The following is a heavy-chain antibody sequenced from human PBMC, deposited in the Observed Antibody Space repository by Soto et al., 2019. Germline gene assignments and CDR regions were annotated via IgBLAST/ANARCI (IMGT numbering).Heavy chain of an antibody. J-gene: IGHJ6*03. Sequence: GASVKVSCKASGYTFTSYYMHWVRQAPGQGLEWIGIINPSGGSTSYAQKFQGRVTITRDTSVSTAYMELSSLRSEDTAVYYCARVNFGDYDLYYYMDVWGKGTTVTVSS. CDR3: ARVNFGDYDLYYYMDV. V-gene: IGHV1-46*01. CDR1: GYTFTSYY. D-gene: IGHD4-17*01. CDR2: INPSGGST.